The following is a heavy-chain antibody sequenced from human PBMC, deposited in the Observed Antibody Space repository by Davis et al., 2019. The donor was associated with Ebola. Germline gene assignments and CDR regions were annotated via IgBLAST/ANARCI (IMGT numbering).Heavy chain of an antibody. CDR1: GLIFSNYA. V-gene: IGHV3-23*01. CDR3: ATGRFGDSVSRFDY. D-gene: IGHD4-17*01. J-gene: IGHJ4*02. Sequence: GESLKISCAASGLIFSNYAMMWVRQAPGKGLEWVSGITDSGGNTYYADSVKGRFTISRDNSKNTLYLQMNSLRAEDTAVYYCATGRFGDSVSRFDYWGQGILVTVSS. CDR2: ITDSGGNT.